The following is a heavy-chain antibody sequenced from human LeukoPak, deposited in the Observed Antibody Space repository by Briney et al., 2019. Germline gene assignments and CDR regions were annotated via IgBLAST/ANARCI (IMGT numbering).Heavy chain of an antibody. CDR3: ARLSGSGWTPFDY. J-gene: IGHJ4*02. V-gene: IGHV1-2*04. CDR2: INPNSGGT. CDR1: GYTFTSYD. Sequence: ASVKVSCKASGYTFTSYDINWVRQAPGQGLEWMGWINPNSGGTNYAQKFQGWVTMTRDTSISTAYMELSRLRSDDTAVYCCARLSGSGWTPFDYWGQGTPVTVSS. D-gene: IGHD6-19*01.